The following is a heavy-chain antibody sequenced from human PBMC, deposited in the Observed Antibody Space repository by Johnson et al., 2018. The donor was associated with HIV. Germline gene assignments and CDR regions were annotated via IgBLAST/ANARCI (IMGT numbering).Heavy chain of an antibody. J-gene: IGHJ3*02. CDR3: AREGRLGSYLGGVAFDI. Sequence: QVQLVESGGGVVQPGRSLRLSCAASGFTFSSYAMHWVRQAPGKGLEWVAVISYDGSNKYYADSVKGRFTISRDNSKNTLYLQMNSRRAEETAVYYCAREGRLGSYLGGVAFDIWGQGTMVTVSS. V-gene: IGHV3-30*04. CDR2: ISYDGSNK. D-gene: IGHD1-26*01. CDR1: GFTFSSYA.